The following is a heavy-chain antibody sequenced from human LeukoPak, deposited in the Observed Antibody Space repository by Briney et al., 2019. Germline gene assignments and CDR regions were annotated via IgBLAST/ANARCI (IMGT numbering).Heavy chain of an antibody. CDR1: GFVFDDYT. D-gene: IGHD2-2*01. CDR2: INWNSGSI. V-gene: IGHV3-9*01. J-gene: IGHJ4*02. Sequence: GRSLRLSCAASGFVFDDYTMHWVRQAPGKGLEWVSGINWNSGSIGYADSVEGRFTISRENAKNSLFLQMSSLRADDTAVYYCARNLPAADYWGQGTLVTVSS. CDR3: ARNLPAADY.